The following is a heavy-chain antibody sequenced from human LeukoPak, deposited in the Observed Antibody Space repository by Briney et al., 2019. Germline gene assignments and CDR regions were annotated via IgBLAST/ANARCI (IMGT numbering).Heavy chain of an antibody. V-gene: IGHV1-46*01. CDR1: GYTFTSYY. D-gene: IGHD3-22*01. CDR3: ARRGLLYYDSSGYQLRTICYFDY. Sequence: ASVKVSCKASGYTFTSYYMHWVRQAPGQGLEWMGIINPSGGSTSYAQKFQGRVTMTRDTSTSTVYMELSSLRSEDTAVYYCARRGLLYYDSSGYQLRTICYFDYWGQGTLVTVSS. J-gene: IGHJ4*02. CDR2: INPSGGST.